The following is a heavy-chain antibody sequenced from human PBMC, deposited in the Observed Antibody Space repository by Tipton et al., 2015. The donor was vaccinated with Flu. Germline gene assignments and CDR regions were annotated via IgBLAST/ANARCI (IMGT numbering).Heavy chain of an antibody. V-gene: IGHV3-13*04. Sequence: SLRLSCVASGFTFDTYDMHWVRQAPEKSLEWVSAIGSALDTYYQGSVKGRFTISRENAKNSLYLQMDSLRAGDTAVYFCARGSRMTVVPGFDYWGQGTLVTVSS. CDR2: IGSALDT. J-gene: IGHJ4*02. CDR1: GFTFDTYD. CDR3: ARGSRMTVVPGFDY. D-gene: IGHD2-2*01.